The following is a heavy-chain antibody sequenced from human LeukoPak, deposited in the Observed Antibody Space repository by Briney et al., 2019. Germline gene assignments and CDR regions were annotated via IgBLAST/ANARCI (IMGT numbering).Heavy chain of an antibody. CDR1: GFTFNSYW. CDR3: AKVLGASDNGGFGY. J-gene: IGHJ4*02. CDR2: ISSRSSYI. V-gene: IGHV3-21*01. Sequence: GGSLRLSCVASGFTFNSYWMHWVRQAPGKGLEWVSSISSRSSYIYYANSVKGRFIISRDNAKNSLYLQMNSLRAEDTALYYCAKVLGASDNGGFGYWGQGTLVTVSS. D-gene: IGHD1-26*01.